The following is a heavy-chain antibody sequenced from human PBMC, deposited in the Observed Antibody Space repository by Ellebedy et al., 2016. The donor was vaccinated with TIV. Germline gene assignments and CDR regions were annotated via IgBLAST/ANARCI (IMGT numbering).Heavy chain of an antibody. CDR1: GYSFTSYW. J-gene: IGHJ4*02. V-gene: IGHV5-51*01. CDR3: ARRYYDFWSGYYRTPDSSSGYFDY. CDR2: IYPGDSDT. Sequence: GESLKISXKGSGYSFTSYWIGWVRQMPGKGLEWMGIIYPGDSDTRYSPSFQGQVTISADKSISTAYLQWSSLKASDTAMYYCARRYYDFWSGYYRTPDSSSGYFDYWGQGTLVTVSS. D-gene: IGHD3-3*01.